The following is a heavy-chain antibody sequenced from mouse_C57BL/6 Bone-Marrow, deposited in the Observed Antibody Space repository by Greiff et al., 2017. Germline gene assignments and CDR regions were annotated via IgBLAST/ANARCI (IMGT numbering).Heavy chain of an antibody. CDR3: ARSKNWDSWFAY. CDR1: GYAFTNYL. D-gene: IGHD4-1*01. Sequence: QVQLQQSGAELVRPGTSVKVSCKASGYAFTNYLIEWVKQRPGQGLEWIGVINPGSGGTNYNEKIKGKAPLTADKSSSTAYLQLSSLTSEDSAVYFCARSKNWDSWFAYWGQGTLVTVSA. CDR2: INPGSGGT. V-gene: IGHV1-54*01. J-gene: IGHJ3*01.